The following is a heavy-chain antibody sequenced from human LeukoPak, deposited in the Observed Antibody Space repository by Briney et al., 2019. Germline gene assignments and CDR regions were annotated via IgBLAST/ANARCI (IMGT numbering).Heavy chain of an antibody. Sequence: GSLRLSCAVSGFTLSNYGMSWVRQAPGKGLEWVAGISDIGGSTNYADSVKGRFTISRDNTKDTLYLQMNSLSAKDTAVYFCAKRGAVIRVILDGFHKDAYYFDSWGQGALVTVSS. CDR2: ISDIGGST. CDR1: GFTLSNYG. J-gene: IGHJ4*02. D-gene: IGHD3-22*01. CDR3: AKRGAVIRVILDGFHKDAYYFDS. V-gene: IGHV3-23*01.